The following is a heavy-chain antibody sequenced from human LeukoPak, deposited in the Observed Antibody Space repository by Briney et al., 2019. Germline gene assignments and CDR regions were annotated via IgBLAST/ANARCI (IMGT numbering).Heavy chain of an antibody. Sequence: GGSLRLSCAASGFTFSSYSMNWVRQAPGKGLEWVSSISSSSSYIYYADSVKGRFTISRDNSKNTLYLQMNSLRAEDAAVYYCAKNYDSSGYPSPLDYWGQGTLVTVSS. CDR1: GFTFSSYS. V-gene: IGHV3-21*04. CDR2: ISSSSSYI. CDR3: AKNYDSSGYPSPLDY. J-gene: IGHJ4*02. D-gene: IGHD3-22*01.